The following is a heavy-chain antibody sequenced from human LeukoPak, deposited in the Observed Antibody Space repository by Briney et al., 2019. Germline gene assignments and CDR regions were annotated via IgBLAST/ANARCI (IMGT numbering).Heavy chain of an antibody. Sequence: GGSLRLSCAASGFTFSTYDMHWVRQATGKGLEWVSGINPAGDTYYPGSVKGRFTISRDNSRNTLYLQMNTLRAEDTAVYYCAKGSVETSSTWMRHLDYWGQGTLVTVSS. CDR2: INPAGDT. CDR1: GFTFSTYD. D-gene: IGHD2/OR15-2a*01. V-gene: IGHV3-13*04. J-gene: IGHJ4*02. CDR3: AKGSVETSSTWMRHLDY.